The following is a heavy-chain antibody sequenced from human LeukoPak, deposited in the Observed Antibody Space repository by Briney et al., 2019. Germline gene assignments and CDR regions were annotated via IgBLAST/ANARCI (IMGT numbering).Heavy chain of an antibody. CDR3: ARDQMSSSGRGIRFDWLDP. Sequence: ASVKVFCKASGYRFTGYFIHWVRQAPGQGLEWMGWINPNSGGTKSAQKLQGRVTITRDTSTSTIYMDLSTLTSDDTAIYYCARDQMSSSGRGIRFDWLDPWGQGTLVTVSS. D-gene: IGHD3-10*01. V-gene: IGHV1-2*02. CDR1: GYRFTGYF. J-gene: IGHJ5*02. CDR2: INPNSGGT.